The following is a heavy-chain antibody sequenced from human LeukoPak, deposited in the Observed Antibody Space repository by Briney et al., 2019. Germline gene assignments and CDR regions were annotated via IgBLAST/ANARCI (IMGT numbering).Heavy chain of an antibody. CDR2: INPNSGGT. CDR1: GYTFTGYY. Sequence: ASVKVSCKASGYTFTGYYMHWVRQAPGQGLEWMGWINPNSGGTNYAQKFRGRVTMTRDTSISTAYMELSRLRSDDTAVYYCARTPRITTTLDVWGKGTTVTVSS. D-gene: IGHD3-3*01. CDR3: ARTPRITTTLDV. J-gene: IGHJ6*04. V-gene: IGHV1-2*02.